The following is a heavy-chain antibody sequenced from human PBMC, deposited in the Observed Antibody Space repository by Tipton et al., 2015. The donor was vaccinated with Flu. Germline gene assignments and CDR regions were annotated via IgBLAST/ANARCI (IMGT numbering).Heavy chain of an antibody. CDR2: INPSGGST. V-gene: IGHV1-46*01. CDR3: ARDAGQGYYDSSGYYPEYFQH. CDR1: GYTFASYY. D-gene: IGHD3-22*01. Sequence: QVQLVQSGAEVKKPGASVKVSCKASGYTFASYYMHWVRQAPGQGLEWMGIINPSGGSTSCAQKFQGRVTMTRDTPTSTVYMELSSLRSEDTAVYYCARDAGQGYYDSSGYYPEYFQHWGQGTLVTVSS. J-gene: IGHJ1*01.